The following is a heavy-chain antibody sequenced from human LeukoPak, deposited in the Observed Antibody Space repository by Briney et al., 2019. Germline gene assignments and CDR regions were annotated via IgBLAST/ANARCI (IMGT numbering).Heavy chain of an antibody. CDR1: GFTFSSYG. V-gene: IGHV3-30*02. CDR3: AKEAVRTYSYGPIGWYFDL. J-gene: IGHJ2*01. Sequence: GGSLRLSCAASGFTFSSYGMHWVRQAPGKGLEWVAFIRYDGSNKYYADSVKGRFTISRDNSKNTLYLQMNSLRAEDTAVYYCAKEAVRTYSYGPIGWYFDLWGRGTLVTVSS. D-gene: IGHD5-18*01. CDR2: IRYDGSNK.